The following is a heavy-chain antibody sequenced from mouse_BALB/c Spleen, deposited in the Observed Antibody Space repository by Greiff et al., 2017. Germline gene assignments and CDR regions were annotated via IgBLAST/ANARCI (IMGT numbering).Heavy chain of an antibody. CDR3: ATSIYYGNYYYAMDY. V-gene: IGHV2-2*02. CDR1: GFSLTSYG. CDR2: IWSGGST. D-gene: IGHD2-1*01. Sequence: VNVVESGPGLVQPSQSLSITCTVSGFSLTSYGVHWVRQSPGKGLEWLGVIWSGGSTDYNAAFISRLSISKDNSKSQVFFKMNSLQANDTAIYYCATSIYYGNYYYAMDYWGQGTSVTVSS. J-gene: IGHJ4*01.